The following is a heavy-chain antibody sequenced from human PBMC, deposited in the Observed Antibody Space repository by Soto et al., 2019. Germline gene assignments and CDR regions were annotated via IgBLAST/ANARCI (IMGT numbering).Heavy chain of an antibody. CDR1: AGSFSGYF. D-gene: IGHD3-10*01. CDR3: ARGESGGSGSHWFDP. V-gene: IGHV4-34*01. CDR2: INHSGST. Sequence: QGQLQQWGAGLVKPSETLSLTCAVYAGSFSGYFWSWIRQPPGKGLEWIGEINHSGSTNYNPSLKSRVTIXXSXSXXQFSLRLTSVTAADTAVYYCARGESGGSGSHWFDPWGQGTLVTVSS. J-gene: IGHJ5*02.